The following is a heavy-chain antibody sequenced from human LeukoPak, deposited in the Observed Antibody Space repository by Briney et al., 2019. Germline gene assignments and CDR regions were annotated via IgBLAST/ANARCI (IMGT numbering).Heavy chain of an antibody. D-gene: IGHD4-17*01. J-gene: IGHJ4*02. CDR1: GYNFSKYW. CDR3: ARGFYYGDYYFDY. Sequence: GESLKISCKGSGYNFSKYWIGWVRQMPGKGLEWMGIIYPSDSDTRYSPSFQGQVTISADKSISTAFLQWSSLKASDTAMYYCARGFYYGDYYFDYWGQGTLVTVSS. CDR2: IYPSDSDT. V-gene: IGHV5-51*01.